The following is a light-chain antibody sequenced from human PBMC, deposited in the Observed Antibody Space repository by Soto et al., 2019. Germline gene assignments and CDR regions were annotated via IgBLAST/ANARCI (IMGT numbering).Light chain of an antibody. V-gene: IGLV4-69*01. CDR1: SGHSSYA. CDR2: LNSDGSH. CDR3: QTWGTGIHVV. J-gene: IGLJ2*01. Sequence: QLVLTQSPSASASLGASVKLTCTLSSGHSSYAIAWHQQQPEKVPRYLMKLNSDGSHSKGDGIPDRFSGSSSGAERYLTISSLQSEDEADYYCQTWGTGIHVVFGGGTKLTVL.